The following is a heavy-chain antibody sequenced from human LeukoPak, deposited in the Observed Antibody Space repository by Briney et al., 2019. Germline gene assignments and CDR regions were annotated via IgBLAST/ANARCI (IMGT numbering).Heavy chain of an antibody. V-gene: IGHV4-34*01. Sequence: SVTLSLTCAVYGGSFSGYYWSWIRQPPGKGLEWIGELNHSGSTNYNPSLTSRVTLSVGRSKNQFSLKLSCVTAADTAVYYCARHVVKPKDYYGSGSYSVFDYWGQGTLVTVSS. J-gene: IGHJ4*02. CDR3: ARHVVKPKDYYGSGSYSVFDY. D-gene: IGHD3-10*01. CDR1: GGSFSGYY. CDR2: LNHSGST.